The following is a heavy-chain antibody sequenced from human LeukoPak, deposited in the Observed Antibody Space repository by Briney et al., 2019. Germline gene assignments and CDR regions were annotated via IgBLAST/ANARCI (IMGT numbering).Heavy chain of an antibody. CDR1: RFTFSSYG. CDR3: TKKGLTVTTYYFDY. CDR2: ISGSGGST. D-gene: IGHD4-17*01. Sequence: GGTLRLSCAASRFTFSSYGMNWVRQAPGKGLEWVSAISGSGGSTYYADSVKGRFTISRDNSKNTLYLQMNSLRAEDTAVYYCTKKGLTVTTYYFDYWGQGTLVTVSS. V-gene: IGHV3-23*01. J-gene: IGHJ4*02.